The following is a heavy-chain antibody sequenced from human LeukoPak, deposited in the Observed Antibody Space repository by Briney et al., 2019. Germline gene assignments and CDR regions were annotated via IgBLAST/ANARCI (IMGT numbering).Heavy chain of an antibody. CDR2: IRYDGSSK. D-gene: IGHD4-23*01. CDR1: GFTFSSYG. CDR3: ARHKDGGNSIWNWFDP. V-gene: IGHV3-30*02. J-gene: IGHJ5*02. Sequence: GGSLRLSCAASGFTFSSYGMHWVRQAPGKGLEWVAFIRYDGSSKYYADSVKGRFTISGDNSKNTLYLQMNSLRAEDTAVYYCARHKDGGNSIWNWFDPWGQGTLVTVSS.